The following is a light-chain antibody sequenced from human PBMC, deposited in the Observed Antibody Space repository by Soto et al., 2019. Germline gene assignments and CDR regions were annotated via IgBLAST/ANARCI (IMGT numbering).Light chain of an antibody. CDR3: QQYATYAPST. Sequence: DIQMTQSPSTLSASCGDRMTITXRASQSIGTWLAWYQHRPGEGPKLLIHDASSLESGVPSRFSGSGSATEFSLTISSLESGDSGTYHCQQYATYAPSTFGQGTKVDIK. J-gene: IGKJ1*01. V-gene: IGKV1-5*01. CDR2: DAS. CDR1: QSIGTW.